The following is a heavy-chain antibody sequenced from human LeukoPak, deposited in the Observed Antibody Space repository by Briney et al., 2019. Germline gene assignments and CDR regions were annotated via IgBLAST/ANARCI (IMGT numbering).Heavy chain of an antibody. CDR1: EFTFSSYE. CDR2: ISSRGSSI. D-gene: IGHD1-26*01. J-gene: IGHJ4*02. Sequence: GGSLRLSCAASEFTFSSYEMNWVRQAPGEGLEWISFISSRGSSIYYADSVKGRFTISRDNAKNSLYLQMNSLRAEDTAVYYCARDSGSYRGFDYWGQGTLVTVSS. V-gene: IGHV3-48*03. CDR3: ARDSGSYRGFDY.